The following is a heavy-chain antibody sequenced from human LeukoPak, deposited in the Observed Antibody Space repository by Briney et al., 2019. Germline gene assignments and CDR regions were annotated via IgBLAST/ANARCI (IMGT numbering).Heavy chain of an antibody. CDR3: AREDMVRGVIIYYYGMDV. CDR1: GYSISSGYY. CDR2: IYHSGST. Sequence: SETLSLTCAVSGYSISSGYYWGWIRQPPGKGLEWIGSIYHSGSTYYNPSLKGRVTISVDTSKNQFSLKLSSVTAADTAVYYCAREDMVRGVIIYYYGMDVWGKGTTVTVSS. J-gene: IGHJ6*04. D-gene: IGHD3-10*01. V-gene: IGHV4-38-2*02.